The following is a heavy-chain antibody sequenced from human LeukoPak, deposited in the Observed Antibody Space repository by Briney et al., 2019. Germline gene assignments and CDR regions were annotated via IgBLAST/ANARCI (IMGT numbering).Heavy chain of an antibody. CDR2: INQDGSKT. CDR3: EGGTY. V-gene: IGHV3-7*02. CDR1: GFXFSGYW. D-gene: IGHD3-16*01. J-gene: IGHJ4*02. Sequence: GGSLRLSCAASGFXFSGYWINWVRQSPGKGLEWVANINQDGSKTSYVDSVRGRFTISRDNAKNSLFLQMNSLRAEDTAVYYCEGGTYWGQGTLVTVSS.